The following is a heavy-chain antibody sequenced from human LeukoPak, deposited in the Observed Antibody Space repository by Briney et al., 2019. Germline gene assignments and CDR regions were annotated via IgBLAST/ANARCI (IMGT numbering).Heavy chain of an antibody. CDR2: ISYDGSNK. J-gene: IGHJ4*02. Sequence: GRSLRLSCAASGFTFSSYGMHWVRQAPGKGLEWVAVISYDGSNKYYADSVKGRSTTSRDNSKNTLYLRMNSLRAEDTAVYYCAKSPGAYSSGWYTPVDYWGQGTLVTVSS. CDR1: GFTFSSYG. D-gene: IGHD6-19*01. V-gene: IGHV3-30*18. CDR3: AKSPGAYSSGWYTPVDY.